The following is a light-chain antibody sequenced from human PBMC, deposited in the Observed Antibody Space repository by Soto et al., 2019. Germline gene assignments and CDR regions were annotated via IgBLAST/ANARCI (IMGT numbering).Light chain of an antibody. V-gene: IGLV1-44*01. CDR3: QSYDTGLTGHVL. J-gene: IGLJ2*01. Sequence: QSVLTQPPSVSATPGQRVTISCSGGSSNIGSNTVNWYQKLPGTAPKLLINRNIQRPSGVPDRFSGSKSDTSASLAITVLQIDDEADYYCQSYDTGLTGHVLFGGGTKVTVL. CDR1: SSNIGSNT. CDR2: RNI.